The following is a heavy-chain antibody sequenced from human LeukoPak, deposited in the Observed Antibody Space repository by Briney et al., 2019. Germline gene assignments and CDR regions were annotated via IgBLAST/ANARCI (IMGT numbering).Heavy chain of an antibody. Sequence: GGSLGLSCAASGFTFSDYYMSWIRQAPGKGLEWVSYISSSGSTIYYADSVKGRFAISRDNAKNSLYLQMNSLRAEDTAVYYCARDGGYSYGYAAVDYWGQGTLVTVSS. V-gene: IGHV3-11*01. CDR3: ARDGGYSYGYAAVDY. CDR1: GFTFSDYY. J-gene: IGHJ4*02. CDR2: ISSSGSTI. D-gene: IGHD5-18*01.